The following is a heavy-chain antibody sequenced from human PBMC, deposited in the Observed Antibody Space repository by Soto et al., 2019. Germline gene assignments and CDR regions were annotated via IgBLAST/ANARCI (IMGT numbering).Heavy chain of an antibody. CDR3: ARQEDYDYVWGSYRSRPLDY. V-gene: IGHV1-18*01. Sequence: ASVKVSCKASGYTFTSYGISWVRQAPGQGLEWMGWISAYNGNTNYAQKLQGRVTMTTDTSTSTAYMELRSLRSDDTAVYYCARQEDYDYVWGSYRSRPLDYWGQGTLVTVSS. J-gene: IGHJ4*02. CDR1: GYTFTSYG. D-gene: IGHD3-16*02. CDR2: ISAYNGNT.